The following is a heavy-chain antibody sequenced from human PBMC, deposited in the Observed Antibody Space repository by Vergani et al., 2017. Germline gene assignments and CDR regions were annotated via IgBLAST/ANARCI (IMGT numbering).Heavy chain of an antibody. CDR2: ISSSGSTI. V-gene: IGHV3-11*01. CDR3: ASPLLESSSTTWAFDI. Sequence: QVQLVESGGGLVKPGGSLRLSCAASGFTFSDYYMSWIRQAPGKGLEWVSYISSSGSTIYYADSVKGRFTISRDNAKNSLYLQMNSLRAEDTAMYYCASPLLESSSTTWAFDIWGQGTMVTVSS. J-gene: IGHJ3*02. D-gene: IGHD6-13*01. CDR1: GFTFSDYY.